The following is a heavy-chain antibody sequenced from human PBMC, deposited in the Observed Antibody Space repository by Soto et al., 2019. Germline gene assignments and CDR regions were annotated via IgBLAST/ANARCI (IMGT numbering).Heavy chain of an antibody. CDR2: INHSGST. Sequence: SETLSLTCAVYGGSFSGYYWSWIRQPPGKGLEWIGEINHSGSTNYNPSLKSRVTISVDTSKNQFSLKLSSVTAADTAVYYCASIDSSGWYGGHAFDIGGQGKMVTVSS. V-gene: IGHV4-34*01. CDR3: ASIDSSGWYGGHAFDI. CDR1: GGSFSGYY. J-gene: IGHJ3*02. D-gene: IGHD6-19*01.